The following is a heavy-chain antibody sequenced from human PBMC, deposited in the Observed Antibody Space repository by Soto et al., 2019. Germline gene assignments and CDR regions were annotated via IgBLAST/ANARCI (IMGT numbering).Heavy chain of an antibody. CDR2: IYYSGST. CDR1: GGSISIGGYY. J-gene: IGHJ6*03. D-gene: IGHD5-12*01. Sequence: PSETLSLTCTVSGGSISIGGYYWSWIRHHPGKGLEWIGYIYYSGSTYYNPSLKSRVTISVDTSKNQFSLKLSSVTAADTAVYYCARGALVDIRTLDYYYYMDVWGKGTTVTVSS. CDR3: ARGALVDIRTLDYYYYMDV. V-gene: IGHV4-31*02.